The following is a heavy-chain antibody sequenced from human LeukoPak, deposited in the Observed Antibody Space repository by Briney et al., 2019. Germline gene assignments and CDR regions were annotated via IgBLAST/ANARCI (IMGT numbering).Heavy chain of an antibody. CDR2: INSDGSST. V-gene: IGHV3-74*01. D-gene: IGHD3-9*01. Sequence: GGSLRLSCAASGFTFSSHWMHWVRQAPGKGLVWVSRINSDGSSTSYADSVKGRFTISRDNAKNTLYLQMNSLRAEDTAVYHCARGTELRYFDWLSQHWGQGTLVTVSS. CDR3: ARGTELRYFDWLSQH. CDR1: GFTFSSHW. J-gene: IGHJ1*01.